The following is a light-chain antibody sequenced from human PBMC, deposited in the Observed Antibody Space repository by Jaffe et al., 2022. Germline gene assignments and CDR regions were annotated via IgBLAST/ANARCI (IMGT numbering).Light chain of an antibody. Sequence: QSALTQPASVSGSPGQSITISCTGTSSDIGGYNFVSWYQQHPGKAPKFMIYEVSSRPSGVSNRFSASKSGNTASLTISGLQAEDEADYYCSSYSSTSLVVFGGGTKLTVL. J-gene: IGLJ2*01. CDR3: SSYSSTSLVV. V-gene: IGLV2-14*01. CDR2: EVS. CDR1: SSDIGGYNF.